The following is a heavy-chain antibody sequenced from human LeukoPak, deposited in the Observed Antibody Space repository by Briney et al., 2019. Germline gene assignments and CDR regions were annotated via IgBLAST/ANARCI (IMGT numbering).Heavy chain of an antibody. V-gene: IGHV3-21*01. CDR1: GFTFSSYS. CDR2: ISSTSIYK. J-gene: IGHJ4*02. CDR3: ARAFYGGNSVYYFDY. Sequence: GGSLRLSCAASGFTFSSYSMNWVRQAPGKGLEWVSSISSTSIYKYYAASVKGRFTISRDNAKNSLYLQMNSLRDEDTAVYYCARAFYGGNSVYYFDYWGQGTLVTVSS. D-gene: IGHD4-23*01.